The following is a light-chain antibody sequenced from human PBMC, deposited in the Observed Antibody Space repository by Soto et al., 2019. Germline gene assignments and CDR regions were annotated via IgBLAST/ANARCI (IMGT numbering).Light chain of an antibody. CDR1: SSDVGGYNY. V-gene: IGLV2-8*01. CDR2: EVT. J-gene: IGLJ3*02. CDR3: SSYAGSNNWV. Sequence: QSALTQPPSASGSPGQSVTISCTGTSSDVGGYNYVSWYQQHAGKAPKLMISEVTKRPSGVPDRFSGSKSGNTASLTVSGLQAEDEADYYCSSYAGSNNWVFGGGTKLTVL.